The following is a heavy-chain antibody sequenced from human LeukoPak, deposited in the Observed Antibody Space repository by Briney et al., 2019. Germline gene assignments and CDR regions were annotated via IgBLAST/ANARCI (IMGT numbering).Heavy chain of an antibody. J-gene: IGHJ4*02. CDR1: GGTFSSYA. Sequence: GASVKVSCKASGGTFSSYAISWVRQAPGQGLEWMGRIIPILGIANYAQKFQGRVTITADKSTSTAYMELSSLRSEDTAVYYCASDPFTYYDSSASGGFDYWGQGTLVTVSS. D-gene: IGHD3-22*01. CDR3: ASDPFTYYDSSASGGFDY. CDR2: IIPILGIA. V-gene: IGHV1-69*04.